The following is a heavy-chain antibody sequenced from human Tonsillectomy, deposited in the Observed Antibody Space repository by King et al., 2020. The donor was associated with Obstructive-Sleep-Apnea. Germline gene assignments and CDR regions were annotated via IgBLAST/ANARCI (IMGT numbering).Heavy chain of an antibody. CDR1: GFNFSSYA. CDR3: GRDSAGGALDP. D-gene: IGHD1-26*01. V-gene: IGHV3-30-3*01. J-gene: IGHJ5*02. Sequence: VQLVESGGGVVQPGRSLRLSCAASGFNFSSYAIHWVRQAPGKGLEWVAVISYDGTIIRYADSVKGRFTISRDNSRNTLYLQMNSLRAEDTAVHYCGRDSAGGALDPWGQGTLVTVSS. CDR2: ISYDGTII.